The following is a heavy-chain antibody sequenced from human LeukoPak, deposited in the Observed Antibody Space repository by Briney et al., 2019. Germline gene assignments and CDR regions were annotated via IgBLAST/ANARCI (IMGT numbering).Heavy chain of an antibody. J-gene: IGHJ4*02. CDR1: GFTFSSYA. CDR3: AKVRLRYSSRDYFDY. D-gene: IGHD6-13*01. V-gene: IGHV3-23*01. Sequence: GGSLRLSCAASGFTFSSYAMSWVRQAPGKGLEWVSAISGSGGSTYYADSVKGRFTISRDSSKNTLYLQMNSLRAEDTAVYYCAKVRLRYSSRDYFDYWGQGTLVTVSS. CDR2: ISGSGGST.